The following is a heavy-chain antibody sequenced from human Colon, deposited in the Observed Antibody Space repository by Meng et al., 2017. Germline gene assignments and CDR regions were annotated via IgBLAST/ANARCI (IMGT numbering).Heavy chain of an antibody. V-gene: IGHV4-4*07. D-gene: IGHD6-13*01. CDR2: IYSTGGA. CDR1: SGSLTNYF. Sequence: SETLSLTCSVSSGSLTNYFWSWIRQPAGKGLEWIGRIYSTGGANYNPSLESRVTMSVDTAKNQVSLKLTSVTAADTAVYYCGRETPASTGRPLDSWGQGTLVTGAS. J-gene: IGHJ4*02. CDR3: GRETPASTGRPLDS.